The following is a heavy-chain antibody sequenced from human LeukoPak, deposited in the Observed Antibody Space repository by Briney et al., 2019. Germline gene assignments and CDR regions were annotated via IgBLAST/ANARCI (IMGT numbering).Heavy chain of an antibody. Sequence: GGSLRLSCAAAGFTFNNFATNWVRQAPGKGLEWVSGISGNGGSRYYADSVKGRFTISRDNSKNTVYLQMNSLRADDTAVYYCGNGPERGFVKNYFPDGAQGPLVTVPS. CDR2: ISGNGGSR. CDR3: GNGPERGFVKNYFPD. D-gene: IGHD1-14*01. J-gene: IGHJ4*02. V-gene: IGHV3-23*01. CDR1: GFTFNNFA.